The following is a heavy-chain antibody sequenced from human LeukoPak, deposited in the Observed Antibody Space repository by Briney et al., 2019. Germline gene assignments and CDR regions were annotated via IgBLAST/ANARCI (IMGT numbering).Heavy chain of an antibody. J-gene: IGHJ4*02. CDR1: GGSFSSSSYY. Sequence: PSETLSHTRTVSGGSFSSSSYYWGWIRQPPGKGLEWIGCMYYSGNTYYSTSVKSRVTMAVDTSKNQFSLKLTSETAADTAVYYCARHWRYGGGSCYFENWGQGTLVTVSS. CDR2: MYYSGNT. D-gene: IGHD3-10*01. V-gene: IGHV4-39*01. CDR3: ARHWRYGGGSCYFEN.